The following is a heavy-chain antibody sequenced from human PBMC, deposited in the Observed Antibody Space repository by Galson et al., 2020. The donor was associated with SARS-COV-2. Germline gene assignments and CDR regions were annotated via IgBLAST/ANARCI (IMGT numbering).Heavy chain of an antibody. J-gene: IGHJ4*02. CDR1: GFTFSSYE. CDR2: ISSSGSTI. CDR3: ARDSGSSNFDY. Sequence: PGGSLRLSCAASGFTFSSYEMNWVRQAPGQGLEWVSYISSSGSTIYYADSVKGRFTISRDNAKNSLYLQMNSLRAEDTAVYYCARDSGSSNFDYWGQGTLVTVSS. D-gene: IGHD1-26*01. V-gene: IGHV3-48*03.